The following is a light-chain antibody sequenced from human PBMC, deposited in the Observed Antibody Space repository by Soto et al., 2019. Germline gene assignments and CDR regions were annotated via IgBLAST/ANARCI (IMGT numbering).Light chain of an antibody. CDR1: SSDVGVYNY. CDR2: DVS. Sequence: QSVLTQPRSVSGSPGQSVTISCTGTSSDVGVYNYVPWYQQYPGKAPKIMIYDVSKRPSGVPDRFSGSKSGNTASLTISGLQAEDEADYYCCSYAGSYTFVFGIGTKVTVL. CDR3: CSYAGSYTFV. V-gene: IGLV2-11*01. J-gene: IGLJ1*01.